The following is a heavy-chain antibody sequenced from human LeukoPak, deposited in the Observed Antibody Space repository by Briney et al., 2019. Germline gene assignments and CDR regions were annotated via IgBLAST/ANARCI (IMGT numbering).Heavy chain of an antibody. CDR1: GYTFTSYY. V-gene: IGHV1-46*01. J-gene: IGHJ4*02. D-gene: IGHD3-22*01. CDR2: INPSGGST. Sequence: ASVKVSCKASGYTFTSYYMHWVRQAPGQGLEWMGIINPSGGSTSCAQKFQGRVTMTRDTSTSTVHMELSSLRSEDTAVYYCARGRGSGYYGPGSYFDYWGQGTLVTVSS. CDR3: ARGRGSGYYGPGSYFDY.